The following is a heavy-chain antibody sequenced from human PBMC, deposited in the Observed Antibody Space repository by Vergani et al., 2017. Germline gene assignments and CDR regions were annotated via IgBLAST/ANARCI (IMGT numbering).Heavy chain of an antibody. CDR3: ARMGRRLVTDY. J-gene: IGHJ4*02. D-gene: IGHD6-19*01. CDR2: ISSSSSTI. CDR1: GFTFSSYS. Sequence: EVQLVESGGGLVQPGGSLRLSCAASGFTFSSYSMNWVRQAPGKGLEWVSYISSSSSTIYYADSVKGRFTISRDNAKNSLYLQMNSLRAEDTAVYYCARMGRRLVTDYWGQGTLLTVSS. V-gene: IGHV3-48*01.